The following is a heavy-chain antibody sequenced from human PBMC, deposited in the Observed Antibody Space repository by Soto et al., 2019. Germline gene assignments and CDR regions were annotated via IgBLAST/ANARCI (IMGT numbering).Heavy chain of an antibody. Sequence: EVQLLESGGGLVQPGGSLRLSCAASGFTFSSYAMSWVRQAPGKGLEWVSAISGSGGSTYYADSVKGRFTISRDNSKNTLYLQMNSLRAEDTAVYYCANDHGDCSSTRCYPDYWGQGTLVTVSS. V-gene: IGHV3-23*01. CDR2: ISGSGGST. D-gene: IGHD2-2*01. CDR1: GFTFSSYA. J-gene: IGHJ4*02. CDR3: ANDHGDCSSTRCYPDY.